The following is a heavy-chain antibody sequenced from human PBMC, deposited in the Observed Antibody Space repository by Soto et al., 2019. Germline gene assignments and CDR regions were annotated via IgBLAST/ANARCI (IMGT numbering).Heavy chain of an antibody. J-gene: IGHJ4*02. CDR3: AIQSYGDYGFDS. CDR2: IDHSGGI. CDR1: GGSFSRFY. D-gene: IGHD4-17*01. V-gene: IGHV4-34*01. Sequence: QVQLQQWGAGLLKPSETLSLTCDVYGGSFSRFYWSWLRQSPGMGLEWIGEIDHSGGINYNPSLKSRVTISVNTSQTQFSLRLSSVTAADTAVYYCAIQSYGDYGFDSWGQGTLVSVSS.